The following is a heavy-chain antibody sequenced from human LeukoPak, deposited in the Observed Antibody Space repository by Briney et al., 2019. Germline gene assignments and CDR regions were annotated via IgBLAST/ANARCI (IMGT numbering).Heavy chain of an antibody. V-gene: IGHV4-4*07. CDR3: ARGDYSDSQRFDP. D-gene: IGHD3-22*01. CDR2: IYGSGTI. J-gene: IGHJ5*02. Sequence: PSETLSLTCTVSGGSISRSYWSWMRQPAGKGPEWIGRIYGSGTITYNPSLESRVTMSVDTSKNQFSLNLTSVTAADTAVYFCARGDYSDSQRFDPWGQGILVTVSS. CDR1: GGSISRSY.